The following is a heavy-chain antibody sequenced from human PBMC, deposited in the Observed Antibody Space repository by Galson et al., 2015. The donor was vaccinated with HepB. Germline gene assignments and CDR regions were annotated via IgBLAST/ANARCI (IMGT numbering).Heavy chain of an antibody. CDR1: GYSFTNYW. J-gene: IGHJ5*02. CDR2: LFPGDSDT. D-gene: IGHD4-17*01. CDR3: AGRRTVTTGIGWFDP. V-gene: IGHV5-51*01. Sequence: QSGAEVKNPGESLKISCKGSGYSFTNYWIGWARQMPGKGLEWMGILFPGDSDTRYSPSFQGQVTISADKSISTAYLQWSSLKASDTAMYYCAGRRTVTTGIGWFDPWGQGTPVTVSS.